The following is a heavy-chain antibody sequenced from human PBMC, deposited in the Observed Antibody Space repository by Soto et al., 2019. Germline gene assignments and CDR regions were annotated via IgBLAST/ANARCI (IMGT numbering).Heavy chain of an antibody. CDR3: ARCTVDDLSSYFDY. V-gene: IGHV3-7*01. CDR2: IKQDGSEK. CDR1: GFTFSSYW. Sequence: GGSLRLSCAASGFTFSSYWMSWVRQAPGKGLEWVANIKQDGSEKYYVDSVKGRFTISRDNAKNSLYLQMNSLRAEDTDVYSCARCTVDDLSSYFDYWGQGTLVTVSS. J-gene: IGHJ4*02. D-gene: IGHD2-8*02.